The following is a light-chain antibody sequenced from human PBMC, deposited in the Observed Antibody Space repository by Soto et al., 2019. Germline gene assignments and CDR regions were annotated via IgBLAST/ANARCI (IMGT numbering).Light chain of an antibody. J-gene: IGKJ4*01. CDR1: QSFSSSY. V-gene: IGKV3-20*01. Sequence: EIVLTQTPGTLSLSPGERATLSCRASQSFSSSYLAWYQQKPGQAPTLLIYGASSRATGIPDRFSGSGSGTDFTLTISRLEPEDFAVYYCQQYGCSPLTFGGGTKVEIK. CDR2: GAS. CDR3: QQYGCSPLT.